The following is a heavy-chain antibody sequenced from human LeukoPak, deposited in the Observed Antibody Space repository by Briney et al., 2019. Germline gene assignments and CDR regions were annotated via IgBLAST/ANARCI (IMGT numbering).Heavy chain of an antibody. J-gene: IGHJ6*03. Sequence: GESLKISCKGSGYSLTTYWIGWVRQMPGKGLEWMGIIYPRDSDTRYSPSFQGQVTISAGKSISTAYLQWSSLKASDTAMYYCARHAYYGSGSYFYYYYYMDVWGKGTTVTVSS. CDR1: GYSLTTYW. D-gene: IGHD3-10*01. V-gene: IGHV5-51*01. CDR2: IYPRDSDT. CDR3: ARHAYYGSGSYFYYYYYMDV.